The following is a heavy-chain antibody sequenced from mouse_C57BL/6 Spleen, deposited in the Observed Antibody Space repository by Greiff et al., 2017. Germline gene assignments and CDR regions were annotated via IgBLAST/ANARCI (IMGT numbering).Heavy chain of an antibody. CDR2: FNPSTGGT. J-gene: IGHJ4*01. Sequence: VQLQQSGPELVKPGASVKISCKASGYSFTGYYMNWVKQSPEKSLEWIGEFNPSTGGTNYNQKFKDKATLTVDKSSSTAYMQLKSLTSEDSAVYYCARIDYGSRWDAMDYWGQGTSVTVSS. CDR3: ARIDYGSRWDAMDY. D-gene: IGHD1-1*01. CDR1: GYSFTGYY. V-gene: IGHV1-42*01.